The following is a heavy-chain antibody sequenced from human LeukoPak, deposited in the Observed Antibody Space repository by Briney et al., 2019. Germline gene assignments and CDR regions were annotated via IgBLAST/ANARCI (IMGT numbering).Heavy chain of an antibody. V-gene: IGHV4-39*01. Sequence: SETLSLTCTVSGGPISSSSYYWGWIRQPPGKGLEWIGSIYYSGSTYYNPSLKSRVTISVDTSKNQFSLKLSSVTAADTAVYYCARLIVAGTAEYFQHWGQGTLVTVSS. CDR1: GGPISSSSYY. CDR2: IYYSGST. J-gene: IGHJ1*01. CDR3: ARLIVAGTAEYFQH. D-gene: IGHD6-19*01.